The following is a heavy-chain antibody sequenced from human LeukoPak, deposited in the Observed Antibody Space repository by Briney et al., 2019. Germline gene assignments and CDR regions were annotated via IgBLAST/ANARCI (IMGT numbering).Heavy chain of an antibody. CDR1: GFTFSSYG. D-gene: IGHD3-10*01. J-gene: IGHJ1*01. CDR2: IWYDGSNK. V-gene: IGHV3-33*01. CDR3: ARAVHSGYYGSGSFYFQH. Sequence: GGSLRLSCAASGFTFSSYGMHWVRQAPGKGLEWVAVIWYDGSNKYYADSVKGRFTISRDNSKNTLYLQMNSLRAEDTAVYYCARAVHSGYYGSGSFYFQHWGQGTLVTVSS.